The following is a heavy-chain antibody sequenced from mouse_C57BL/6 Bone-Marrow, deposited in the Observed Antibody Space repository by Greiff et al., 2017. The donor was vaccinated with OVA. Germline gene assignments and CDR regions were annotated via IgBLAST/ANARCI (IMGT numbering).Heavy chain of an antibody. CDR1: GFTFSSYA. CDR2: ISSGGDYI. Sequence: DVKLVESGEGLVKPGGSLKLSCAASGFTFSSYAMSWVRQTPEKRLEWVAYISSGGDYIYYADTVKGRFTLSRDNARNTLYLQMSSLKSEDTAMYYCTRDRNYDGYYFYWYFDVWGTGTTVTVSS. D-gene: IGHD2-3*01. J-gene: IGHJ1*03. CDR3: TRDRNYDGYYFYWYFDV. V-gene: IGHV5-9-1*02.